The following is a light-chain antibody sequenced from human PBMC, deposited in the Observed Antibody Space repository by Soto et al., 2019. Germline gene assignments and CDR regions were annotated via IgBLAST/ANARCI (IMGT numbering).Light chain of an antibody. CDR1: QSINSY. J-gene: IGKJ1*01. CDR3: QQSYSTPGT. V-gene: IGKV1-39*01. Sequence: DLQMTQSPSSLSASVGDRVTITCRTSQSINSYLNWYQQKPGKAPKLLIHAASSLQSGVPSRFSGSGSGTDFTLTINSLQPDDFATYYCQQSYSTPGTFGQGTKVEIK. CDR2: AAS.